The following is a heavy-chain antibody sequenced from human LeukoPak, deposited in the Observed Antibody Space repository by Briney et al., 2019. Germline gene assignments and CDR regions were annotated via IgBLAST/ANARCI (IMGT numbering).Heavy chain of an antibody. CDR2: FDPEDGET. D-gene: IGHD6-13*01. CDR1: GYTLTELS. CDR3: ARGQPPGVSSSNQNSGYYYYYMDV. Sequence: GASVKVSCKVSGYTLTELSMHWVRQAPGKGLEWMGGFDPEDGETIYARKFQGRVTMTEDTSTDTAYVELSSLRSEDTAVYYCARGQPPGVSSSNQNSGYYYYYMDVWGKGTTVTVSS. J-gene: IGHJ6*03. V-gene: IGHV1-24*01.